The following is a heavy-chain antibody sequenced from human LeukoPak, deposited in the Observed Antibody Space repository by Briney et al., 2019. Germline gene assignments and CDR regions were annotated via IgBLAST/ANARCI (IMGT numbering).Heavy chain of an antibody. CDR3: ARECMDTTMVYAFDI. V-gene: IGHV3-21*01. Sequence: GGSLRLSCAASGFTFSDYIMNWVRQAPGKGLEWVSYISSSSNYIYYADSVKGRFTISRDNAKNPLYLQMNSLTAEDPAVYYCARECMDTTMVYAFDIWGQGTMVTVSS. J-gene: IGHJ3*02. D-gene: IGHD5-18*01. CDR1: GFTFSDYI. CDR2: ISSSSNYI.